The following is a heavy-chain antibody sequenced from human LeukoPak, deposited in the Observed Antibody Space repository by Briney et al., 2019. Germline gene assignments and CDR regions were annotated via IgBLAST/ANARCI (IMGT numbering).Heavy chain of an antibody. V-gene: IGHV3-23*01. CDR3: VRRSGSDYDAFDI. CDR1: GFTFSSYA. CDR2: ICGSGDGT. J-gene: IGHJ3*02. D-gene: IGHD5-12*01. Sequence: GGSLRLSCAASGFTFSSYAMTWVRQAPGKGLEWVSVICGSGDGTYYAESVKGRFTISRDNSKNTLYLQMNSLRAEDTAVYYCVRRSGSDYDAFDIWGQGTMVTVSS.